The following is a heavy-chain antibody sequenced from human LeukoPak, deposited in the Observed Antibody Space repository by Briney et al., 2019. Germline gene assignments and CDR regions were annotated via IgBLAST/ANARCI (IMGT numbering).Heavy chain of an antibody. Sequence: PSQTLSLTCTVSVGSINSGSYFWSSIRQPAGGGLEWNRRIYTKGITKYNSSRMSRATISIDTSKNQFSLKLSSVTAADTAVYYCARSNSGSYRGLDYWGQGALVTVSS. CDR3: ARSNSGSYRGLDY. J-gene: IGHJ4*02. D-gene: IGHD1-26*01. CDR1: VGSINSGSYF. CDR2: IYTKGIT. V-gene: IGHV4-61*02.